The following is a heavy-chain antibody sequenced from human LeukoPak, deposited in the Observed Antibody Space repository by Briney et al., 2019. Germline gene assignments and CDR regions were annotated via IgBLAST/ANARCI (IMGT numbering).Heavy chain of an antibody. J-gene: IGHJ4*02. D-gene: IGHD3-22*01. CDR3: AQDGDYYDSRGRFDY. CDR1: GFTFSSYG. V-gene: IGHV3-30*02. CDR2: IRYDGSNK. Sequence: GGSLRLSCAASGFTFSSYGMHWVRQAPGKGLEWVAFIRYDGSNKYYADSVKGRFTISRDNSKNTLYLQMNSLRAEDTAVYYCAQDGDYYDSRGRFDYWGQGTLVTVSS.